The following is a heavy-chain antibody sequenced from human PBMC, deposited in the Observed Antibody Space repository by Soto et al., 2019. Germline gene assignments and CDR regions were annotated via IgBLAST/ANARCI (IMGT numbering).Heavy chain of an antibody. D-gene: IGHD6-19*01. J-gene: IGHJ4*02. CDR3: AVLEGSGWTHLDY. CDR1: GYSFTSYD. CDR2: MSTNNGNT. V-gene: IGHV1-8*01. Sequence: QVQLAQSGAEVKKPGASVKVSCRASGYSFTSYDLNWVRQATGQGLEWMGWMSTNNGNTGYAQKFQGRVTMTRDTSINTAYMELSSLTSEDTAVYYCAVLEGSGWTHLDYWGQGTLVTVSS.